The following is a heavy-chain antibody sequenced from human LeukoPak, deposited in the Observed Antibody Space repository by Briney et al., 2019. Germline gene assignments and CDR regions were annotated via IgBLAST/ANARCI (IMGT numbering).Heavy chain of an antibody. Sequence: PSETLSLTCTVSGYSISSGYYWGWIRPPPGKGLGWIGSIYHSGSTYYNPSLKSRVTISVDTSKNQFSLKLSSVTAADTAVYYCARDLDKGYDYVWGSYRFDYWGQGTLVTVSA. CDR3: ARDLDKGYDYVWGSYRFDY. V-gene: IGHV4-38-2*02. D-gene: IGHD3-16*02. J-gene: IGHJ4*02. CDR2: IYHSGST. CDR1: GYSISSGYY.